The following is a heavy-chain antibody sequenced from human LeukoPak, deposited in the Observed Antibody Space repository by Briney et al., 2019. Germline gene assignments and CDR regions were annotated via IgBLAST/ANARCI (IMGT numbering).Heavy chain of an antibody. CDR2: ISSSSSYI. CDR1: GFTFSSYS. Sequence: GGSLRLSCAASGFTFSSYSMNWVRQAPGKGLEWVSSISSSSSYIYYADSVKGRFTLSSDNSKNTLSLQMNTLRADDTAVYYCVRDNYGGILDFWGQGTLVTVSS. CDR3: VRDNYGGILDF. J-gene: IGHJ4*02. V-gene: IGHV3-21*01. D-gene: IGHD2-21*01.